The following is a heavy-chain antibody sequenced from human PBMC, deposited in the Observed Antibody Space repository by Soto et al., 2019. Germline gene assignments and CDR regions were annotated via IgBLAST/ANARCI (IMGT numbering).Heavy chain of an antibody. CDR3: ARDSPPVDY. J-gene: IGHJ4*02. Sequence: QVQLVQSGAEVKKPGASVKVSCKASGYTFSNYGIIWVRQAPGQGLEWMGWISAYNGNTKYAQKLQGRVTMTTDTSTSTGYMELRSLRSDDTAEYYCARDSPPVDYWGQGALVTVSS. CDR2: ISAYNGNT. CDR1: GYTFSNYG. V-gene: IGHV1-18*01.